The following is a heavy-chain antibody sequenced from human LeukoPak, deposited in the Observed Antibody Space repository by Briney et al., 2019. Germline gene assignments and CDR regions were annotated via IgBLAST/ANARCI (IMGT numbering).Heavy chain of an antibody. V-gene: IGHV3-20*04. CDR3: ARGYCSGGSCWYFDN. Sequence: PGGSLRLSCAASGFIFDDYGMSWVRQAPGKGLEWVSGINWNGGSTGYADSVKGRFTISRDSAKNSLYLQMNSLRAEDTALYYCARGYCSGGSCWYFDNWGQGTPVTVSS. D-gene: IGHD2-15*01. CDR1: GFIFDDYG. J-gene: IGHJ4*02. CDR2: INWNGGST.